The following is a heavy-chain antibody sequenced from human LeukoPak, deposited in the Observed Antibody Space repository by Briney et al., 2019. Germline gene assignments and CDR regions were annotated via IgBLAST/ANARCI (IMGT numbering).Heavy chain of an antibody. J-gene: IGHJ4*02. CDR1: GGSISSGSYY. D-gene: IGHD1-26*01. Sequence: PSQTLSLTCTVSGGSISSGSYYWSWIRQPAGKGLEWIGRIYTSGSTNYNPSLKSRVTISVDTSKNQFSLKLSSVTAADTAVYYCASGDPRSGSHLNYWGQGTLVTVSS. CDR3: ASGDPRSGSHLNY. CDR2: IYTSGST. V-gene: IGHV4-61*02.